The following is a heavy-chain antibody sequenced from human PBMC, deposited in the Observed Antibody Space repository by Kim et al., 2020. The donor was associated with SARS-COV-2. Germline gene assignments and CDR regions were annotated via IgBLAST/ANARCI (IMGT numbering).Heavy chain of an antibody. CDR3: ARDLNTYYYDSSGPYGMDV. Sequence: GGSLRLSCAASGFTFSSYSMNWVRQAPGKGLEWVSSISSSSSYIYYADSVKGRVTISRDNAKNSLYLQMNSLRAEDTAVYYCARDLNTYYYDSSGPYGMDVWGQGTTVSDSS. CDR2: ISSSSSYI. D-gene: IGHD3-22*01. J-gene: IGHJ6*02. CDR1: GFTFSSYS. V-gene: IGHV3-21*01.